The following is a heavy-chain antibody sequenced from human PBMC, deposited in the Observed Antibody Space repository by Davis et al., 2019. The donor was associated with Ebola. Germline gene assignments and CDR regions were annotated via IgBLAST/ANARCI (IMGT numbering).Heavy chain of an antibody. D-gene: IGHD3-16*02. V-gene: IGHV1-46*01. CDR3: ARELYDYVSGSYRKTFDY. CDR1: VYTFTSYY. J-gene: IGHJ4*02. CDR2: INPSGGST. Sequence: AASVKVSCKASVYTFTSYYMHWVRQAPGQGLEWMGIINPSGGSTSYAQKFQGRVTMTRDTSTSTVYMELSSLRSEDTAVYYCARELYDYVSGSYRKTFDYWGQGTLVTVSS.